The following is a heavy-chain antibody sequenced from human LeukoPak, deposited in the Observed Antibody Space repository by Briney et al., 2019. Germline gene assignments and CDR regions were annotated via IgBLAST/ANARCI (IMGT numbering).Heavy chain of an antibody. D-gene: IGHD4-17*01. CDR2: IKQDGSEK. Sequence: GGSLRLSCAASGFTFSSYWMSWVRQAPGKGLEWVANIKQDGSEKYYVDSVKGRFTISRDNAKNSLYLQMNSLRAEDTAVYYCAXDYGDSPGNYYYYMDVWGKGITVTVSS. V-gene: IGHV3-7*01. CDR1: GFTFSSYW. J-gene: IGHJ6*03. CDR3: AXDYGDSPGNYYYYMDV.